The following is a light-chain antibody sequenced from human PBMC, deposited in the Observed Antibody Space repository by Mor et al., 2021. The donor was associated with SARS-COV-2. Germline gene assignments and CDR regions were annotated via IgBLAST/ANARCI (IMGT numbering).Light chain of an antibody. CDR2: QDS. J-gene: IGLJ1*01. V-gene: IGLV3-1*01. Sequence: ACWYQQKPGQSPVLVIYQDSKRPSGIPERFSGSNSGNTATLTISGTQAMDEADYYCQAWDSSLGVFGTGT. CDR3: QAWDSSLGV.